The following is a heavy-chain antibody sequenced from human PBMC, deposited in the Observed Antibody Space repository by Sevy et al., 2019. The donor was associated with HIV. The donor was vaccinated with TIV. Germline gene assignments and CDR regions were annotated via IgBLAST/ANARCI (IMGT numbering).Heavy chain of an antibody. CDR1: GSTLTRLA. CDR3: ATTKDYYDSSGSPLDD. D-gene: IGHD3-22*01. Sequence: ASVKVSCKVSGSTLTRLAIHWVRQAPGKGPEWMGSFDPEDGETIYSQKFQGRVTMTEDTSTDTGYMELSSLRSEDTAMYYCATTKDYYDSSGSPLDDWGQGTLVTVSS. J-gene: IGHJ4*02. V-gene: IGHV1-24*01. CDR2: FDPEDGET.